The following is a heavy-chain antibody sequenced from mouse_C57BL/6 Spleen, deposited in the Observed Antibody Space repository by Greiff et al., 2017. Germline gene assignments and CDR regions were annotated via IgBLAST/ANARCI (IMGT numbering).Heavy chain of an antibody. Sequence: VKLQESGPGLVAPSQSLSITCTVSGFSLTSYAISWVRQPPGKGLEWLGVIWTGGGTNYNSALKSRLSISKDNSKSQVFLKMNSLQTDDTARYYCARMITTGFNYAMDYWGQGTSVTVSS. V-gene: IGHV2-9-1*01. J-gene: IGHJ4*01. CDR3: ARMITTGFNYAMDY. CDR2: IWTGGGT. D-gene: IGHD2-4*01. CDR1: GFSLTSYA.